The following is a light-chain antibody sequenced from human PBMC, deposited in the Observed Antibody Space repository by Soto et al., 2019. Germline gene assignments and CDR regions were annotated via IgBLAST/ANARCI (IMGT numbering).Light chain of an antibody. J-gene: IGLJ1*01. CDR3: SSYTSSSPYV. CDR1: SSDIGGYNT. Sequence: QSVLTQPASVSGSPGQSITISCTGTSSDIGGYNTVSWYQQHPGKVPKLIIYEVSNRPSGVSYRFSGSKSGNTASLTISGLQAEDEAHYYCSSYTSSSPYVFGTGTKVTVL. V-gene: IGLV2-14*01. CDR2: EVS.